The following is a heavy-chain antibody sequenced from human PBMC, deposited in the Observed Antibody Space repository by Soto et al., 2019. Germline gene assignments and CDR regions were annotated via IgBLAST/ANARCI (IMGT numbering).Heavy chain of an antibody. Sequence: GGSLRLSCAASGFTFSNAWMSWVRQAPGKGLEWVGRIKSKTDGETTDYAAPVKGRFTISRDDSKNTLYLQMNSLKTEDTAVYYCTTEDLTSSSPPSYYYYGMDVWGQGTTVTVSS. CDR3: TTEDLTSSSPPSYYYYGMDV. CDR1: GFTFSNAW. J-gene: IGHJ6*02. CDR2: IKSKTDGETT. D-gene: IGHD6-6*01. V-gene: IGHV3-15*01.